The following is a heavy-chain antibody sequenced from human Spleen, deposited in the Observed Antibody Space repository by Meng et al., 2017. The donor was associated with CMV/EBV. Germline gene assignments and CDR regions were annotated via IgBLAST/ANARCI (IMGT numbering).Heavy chain of an antibody. CDR1: GLNFRTYG. CDR3: TTDPEGDYDFDY. Sequence: GESLKISCVASGLNFRTYGMTWVRQASGKGLEWVSHINSESTNIGYADAVKGRFTISRDIAGNSLFLQMNNLRVEDTAVYYCTTDPEGDYDFDYWGQGTLVTVSS. D-gene: IGHD4-17*01. J-gene: IGHJ4*02. CDR2: INSESTNI. V-gene: IGHV3-48*03.